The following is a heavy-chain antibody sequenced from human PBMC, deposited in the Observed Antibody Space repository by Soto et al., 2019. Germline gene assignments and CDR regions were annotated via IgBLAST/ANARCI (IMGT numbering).Heavy chain of an antibody. CDR1: GGTFSSYA. Sequence: QVQLVQSGAEVKKPGSSVKVSCKASGGTFSSYAISWVRQAPGQGLEWMGGIIPIFGTANYAQKFQGRVTITADKSTSTAYMELSSLRSEDTAVYYCARDLVYSEYGGKPPDEYFQHWGQGTLVTVSS. D-gene: IGHD2-8*01. CDR3: ARDLVYSEYGGKPPDEYFQH. V-gene: IGHV1-69*06. J-gene: IGHJ1*01. CDR2: IIPIFGTA.